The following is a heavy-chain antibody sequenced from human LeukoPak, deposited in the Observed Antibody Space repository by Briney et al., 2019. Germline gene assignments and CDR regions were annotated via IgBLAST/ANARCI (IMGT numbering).Heavy chain of an antibody. D-gene: IGHD3-3*01. J-gene: IGHJ5*02. Sequence: ASVKVSCKSSGYTFTGYYMHWVRQAPGQGLGWMGWINPNSGGTNYAQKFQGRVTMTRDTSISTAYMELSRLRSDDTAVYYCARDRSYDFWSGYLDPWGQGTLVTVSS. V-gene: IGHV1-2*02. CDR2: INPNSGGT. CDR1: GYTFTGYY. CDR3: ARDRSYDFWSGYLDP.